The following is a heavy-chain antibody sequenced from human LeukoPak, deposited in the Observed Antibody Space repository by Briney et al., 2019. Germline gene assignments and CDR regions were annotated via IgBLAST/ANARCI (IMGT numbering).Heavy chain of an antibody. CDR1: GGTFSSYT. V-gene: IGHV1-69*02. CDR3: ASSTVTTAYGRGY. CDR2: IIPILGIA. Sequence: SVKVSCKASGGTFSSYTISWVRQAPGQGLEWMGRIIPILGIANYAQKFQGRVTITADKSTSTAYMELSSLRSEDTAVNYCASSTVTTAYGRGYWGQGTLVTVSS. J-gene: IGHJ4*02. D-gene: IGHD4-11*01.